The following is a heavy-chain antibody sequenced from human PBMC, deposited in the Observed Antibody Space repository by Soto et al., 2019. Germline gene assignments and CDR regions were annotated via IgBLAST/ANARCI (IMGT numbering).Heavy chain of an antibody. D-gene: IGHD2-2*03. Sequence: ASAKVSCTASGYTFTSYGISWVRQAPGQGLEWMGWISAYNGNTNYAQKLQGRVTMTTDTSTSTAYMELRSLRADDTAVYYCAMDPRFDYWGQGTLVTVSS. CDR3: AMDPRFDY. J-gene: IGHJ4*02. CDR2: ISAYNGNT. V-gene: IGHV1-18*01. CDR1: GYTFTSYG.